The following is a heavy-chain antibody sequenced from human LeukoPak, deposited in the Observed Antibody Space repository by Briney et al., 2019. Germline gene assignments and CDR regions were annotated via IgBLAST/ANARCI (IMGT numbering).Heavy chain of an antibody. CDR2: ISTSSNYI. CDR1: GFTFSTYS. Sequence: GGSLRLSCAASGFTFSTYSMNWVRQAPGKGLEWVSTISTSSNYIYYADSVKGRFTISRDNAKNSLYLQMNSLRAEDTAVYYCARDEGDDYLDYWGQGTLVTVSS. J-gene: IGHJ4*02. V-gene: IGHV3-21*01. CDR3: ARDEGDDYLDY.